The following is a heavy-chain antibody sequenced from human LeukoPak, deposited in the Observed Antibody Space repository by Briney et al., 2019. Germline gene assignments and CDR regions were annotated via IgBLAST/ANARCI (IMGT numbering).Heavy chain of an antibody. CDR1: GFTFSSYA. CDR3: AKYVGAIGYFDY. D-gene: IGHD1-26*01. V-gene: IGHV3-23*01. J-gene: IGHJ4*02. CDR2: ISGSGGST. Sequence: GGSLRLSCAASGFTFSSYAMSWVRQASGKGLEWVSAISGSGGSTYYADSVKGRFTISRDNSKNTLYLQMNSLRAEDTAVYYCAKYVGAIGYFDYWGQGTLVTVSS.